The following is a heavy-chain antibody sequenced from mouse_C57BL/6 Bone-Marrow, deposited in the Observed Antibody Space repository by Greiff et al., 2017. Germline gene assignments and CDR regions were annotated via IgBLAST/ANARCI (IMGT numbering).Heavy chain of an antibody. CDR2: IDPANGNT. D-gene: IGHD1-1*01. CDR1: GFNIKNTY. Sequence: VHVKQSVAELVRPGASVKLSCTASGFNIKNTYMHWVKQRPEQGLEWIGRIDPANGNTKYAPKFQGQATITADTSSNTAYLQLSSLTSEDTAIYYCAYYYYGSSFYWYFDVWGTGTTVTVSS. CDR3: AYYYYGSSFYWYFDV. V-gene: IGHV14-3*01. J-gene: IGHJ1*03.